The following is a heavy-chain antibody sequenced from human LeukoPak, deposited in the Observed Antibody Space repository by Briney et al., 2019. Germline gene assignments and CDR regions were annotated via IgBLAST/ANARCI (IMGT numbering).Heavy chain of an antibody. Sequence: GGSLRLSCAASGFTFSNNAKNWVRQAPGKGLEWVSSLSGSSGSTYYADSVKGRFTISRDNSKNALYLQMNSLRAEDTAVYYCATGEGYWGQGILVTVSS. D-gene: IGHD1-26*01. V-gene: IGHV3-23*01. CDR3: ATGEGY. CDR2: LSGSSGST. CDR1: GFTFSNNA. J-gene: IGHJ4*02.